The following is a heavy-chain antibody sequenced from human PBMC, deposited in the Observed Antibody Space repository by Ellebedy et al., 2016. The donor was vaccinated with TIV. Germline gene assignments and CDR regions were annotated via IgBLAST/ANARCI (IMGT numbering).Heavy chain of an antibody. J-gene: IGHJ4*02. D-gene: IGHD3-9*01. CDR3: ASEGKNYDILTPPLDY. V-gene: IGHV5-10-1*01. Sequence: ASVKVSCKGSGYSFTSYWISWVRQMPGKGLEWMGRIDPSDSYTNYSPSFQGHVTISADKSISTAYLQWSSLKASDTAMYYCASEGKNYDILTPPLDYWGQGTLVTVSS. CDR1: GYSFTSYW. CDR2: IDPSDSYT.